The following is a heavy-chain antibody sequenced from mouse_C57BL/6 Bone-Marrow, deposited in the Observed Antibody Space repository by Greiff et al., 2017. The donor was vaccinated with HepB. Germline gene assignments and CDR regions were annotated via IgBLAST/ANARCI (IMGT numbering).Heavy chain of an antibody. CDR3: ARGAFDY. Sequence: VKLMESGAELARPGASVKLSCKASGYTFTSYWMQWVKQRPGQGLEWIGEIDPSDSYTNYNQKFKGKATLTVDTSSSTAYMQLSSLTSEDSAVYYCARGAFDYWGQGTTLTVSS. CDR2: IDPSDSYT. CDR1: GYTFTSYW. J-gene: IGHJ2*01. V-gene: IGHV1-50*01.